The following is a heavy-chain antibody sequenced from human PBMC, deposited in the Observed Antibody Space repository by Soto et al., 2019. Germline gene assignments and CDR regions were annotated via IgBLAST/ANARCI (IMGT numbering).Heavy chain of an antibody. J-gene: IGHJ6*02. CDR3: AKDFELPDGDYYHYGMDV. Sequence: QVQLVESGGGVVQPGGSLTLSCVDSGFFFSSHGMYWVRQAPGRGLEWVALISYEGSHKYYVDSVKGRFTISRDNSKKTVYLHMTSLRAEDTALYYCAKDFELPDGDYYHYGMDVWGQGTTVSVSS. CDR1: GFFFSSHG. V-gene: IGHV3-30*18. D-gene: IGHD1-1*01. CDR2: ISYEGSHK.